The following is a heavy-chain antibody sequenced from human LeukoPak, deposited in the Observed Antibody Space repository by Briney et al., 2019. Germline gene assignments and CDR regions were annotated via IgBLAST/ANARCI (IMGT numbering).Heavy chain of an antibody. D-gene: IGHD6-6*01. J-gene: IGHJ3*02. CDR2: IYYSGST. V-gene: IGHV4-59*01. CDR1: GGSISSYY. CDR3: ARSPPIAARPPAFDI. Sequence: SETLSLTCTVSGGSISSYYWSWIRQPPGKGLEWIGYIYYSGSTNYNPSLKSRVTISVDTSKNQFSLKLSSVTAADTAVYYCARSPPIAARPPAFDIWGQGTMVTVSS.